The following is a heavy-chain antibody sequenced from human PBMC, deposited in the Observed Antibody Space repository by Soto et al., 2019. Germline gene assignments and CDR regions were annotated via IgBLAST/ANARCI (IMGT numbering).Heavy chain of an antibody. D-gene: IGHD4-17*01. CDR1: GFSLSNARMG. J-gene: IGHJ2*01. Sequence: QVTLKESGPVLVKPTETLTLTCTVSGFSLSNARMGVSWIRQPPGKALERLAHIFSNDEKSYSTSLKSRLTISKDTSKSQVVLTMTNMDPVHTATYYRARTVDYGDSRGYWYFDLWGRGTLVTVSS. CDR2: IFSNDEK. V-gene: IGHV2-26*01. CDR3: ARTVDYGDSRGYWYFDL.